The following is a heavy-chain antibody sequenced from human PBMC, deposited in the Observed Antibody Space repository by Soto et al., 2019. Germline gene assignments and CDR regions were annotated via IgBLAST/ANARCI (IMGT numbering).Heavy chain of an antibody. D-gene: IGHD3-10*01. CDR1: GGSLRSNSYY. CDR3: ARVWGGAFDI. CDR2: IYYGGST. V-gene: IGHV4-61*01. J-gene: IGHJ3*02. Sequence: SETLSLTCTVSGGSLRSNSYYWAWIRQPPGKGLEWIGNIYYGGSTNYNPSLKSRVTISVDTSKNQFSLKLSSVTAADTAVYYCARVWGGAFDIWGQGTMVTVSS.